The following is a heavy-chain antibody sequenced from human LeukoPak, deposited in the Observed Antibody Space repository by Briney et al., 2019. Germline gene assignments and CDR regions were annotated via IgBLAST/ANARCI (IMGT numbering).Heavy chain of an antibody. V-gene: IGHV3-48*03. CDR1: GFTFSSYE. Sequence: GGSLRLSCAASGFTFSSYEMNWVRQAPGKGLGWVSYISSSGSTIYYADSVKGRFTISRDNAKNSLYLQMNSLRAEDTAVYYCARKSSGYYSGINDYWGQGTLVTVSS. CDR2: ISSSGSTI. J-gene: IGHJ4*02. D-gene: IGHD3-22*01. CDR3: ARKSSGYYSGINDY.